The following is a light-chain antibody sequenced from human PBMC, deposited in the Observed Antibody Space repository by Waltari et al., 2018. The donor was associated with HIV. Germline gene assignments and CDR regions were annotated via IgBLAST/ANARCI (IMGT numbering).Light chain of an antibody. CDR2: EVT. Sequence: QSTLTPPPSASGSPGQSVTIPCTGTSSDIGGYNYVSWYQQHPGKAPKLIMTEVTKRPSGVPDRFSGSKSGNTASLTVSGLQADDEALYYCSSFAPTNKFYVLFGGGTTLTVL. CDR3: SSFAPTNKFYVL. J-gene: IGLJ2*01. V-gene: IGLV2-8*01. CDR1: SSDIGGYNY.